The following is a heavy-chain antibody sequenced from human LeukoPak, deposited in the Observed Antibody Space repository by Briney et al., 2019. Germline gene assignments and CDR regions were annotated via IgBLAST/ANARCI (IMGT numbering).Heavy chain of an antibody. V-gene: IGHV4-39*01. Sequence: KASETLSLACTVSGGSISSSSYYWGWIRKPPGKGLEWIGSIYYSGSTYYNPSLKSRVTISVDTSKNQFSLKLSSVTAADTAVYYCARSGGGGVILDWGQGTLVTVSS. CDR1: GGSISSSSYY. CDR2: IYYSGST. D-gene: IGHD3-16*02. CDR3: ARSGGGGVILD. J-gene: IGHJ4*02.